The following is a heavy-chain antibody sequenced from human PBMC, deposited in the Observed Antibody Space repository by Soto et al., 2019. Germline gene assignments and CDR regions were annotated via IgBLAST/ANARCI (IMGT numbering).Heavy chain of an antibody. CDR3: ARDVGATPKDAFDI. D-gene: IGHD1-26*01. CDR2: ISYDGSNK. J-gene: IGHJ3*02. V-gene: IGHV3-30-3*01. CDR1: GFTFSSYA. Sequence: GGSLRLSCAASGFTFSSYAMHWVRQAPGKGLEWVAVISYDGSNKYYADSVKGRFTISRDNSKNTLYLQMNSLRAEDTAVYYCARDVGATPKDAFDIWGQGTMVTVSS.